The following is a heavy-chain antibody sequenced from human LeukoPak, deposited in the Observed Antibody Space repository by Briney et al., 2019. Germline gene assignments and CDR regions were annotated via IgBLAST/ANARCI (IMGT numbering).Heavy chain of an antibody. J-gene: IGHJ4*02. V-gene: IGHV3-48*02. CDR1: GFTFSPLG. CDR3: ARGRGLTLSYHYFDY. D-gene: IGHD3-10*01. Sequence: GGSLRLSCAASGFTFSPLGMNWVRQAPGRGLEWVSYISSGTSTTYYADSVKGRFTISRDNAKNSLYLQLNSLRDEDTAVYYCARGRGLTLSYHYFDYWGQGSLVTVSS. CDR2: ISSGTSTT.